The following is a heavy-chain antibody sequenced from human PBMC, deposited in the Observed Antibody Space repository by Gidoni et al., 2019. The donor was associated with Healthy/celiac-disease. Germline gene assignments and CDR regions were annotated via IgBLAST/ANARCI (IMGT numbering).Heavy chain of an antibody. CDR2: IRGSGGST. Sequence: EVQLLESGGGLVQPGGSLRLSCAASGFTFSSYAMSWVRQAPGKGLEWVSAIRGSGGSTYYADSVKGRFTISRDNSKNTLYLQMNSLRAEDTAVYYCAKAPRPSSYCSGGSCYSPAGDYWGQGTLVTVSS. CDR3: AKAPRPSSYCSGGSCYSPAGDY. J-gene: IGHJ4*02. D-gene: IGHD2-15*01. CDR1: GFTFSSYA. V-gene: IGHV3-23*01.